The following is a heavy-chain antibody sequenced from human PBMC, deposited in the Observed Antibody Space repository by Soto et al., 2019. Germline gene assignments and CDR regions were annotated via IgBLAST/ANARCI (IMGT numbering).Heavy chain of an antibody. CDR1: GGTFSSYA. Sequence: SVKVSCKASGGTFSSYAISWVRQAPGQGLEWMGGIIPIFGTANYAQKFQGRVTITADESTSTAYMELSSLRSEDTAVYYCARDFREDTAMAAGSCYYYGMDVWGQGTTVTVSS. D-gene: IGHD5-18*01. V-gene: IGHV1-69*13. CDR2: IIPIFGTA. J-gene: IGHJ6*02. CDR3: ARDFREDTAMAAGSCYYYGMDV.